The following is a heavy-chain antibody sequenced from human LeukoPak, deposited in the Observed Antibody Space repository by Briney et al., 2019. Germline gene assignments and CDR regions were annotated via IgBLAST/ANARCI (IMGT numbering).Heavy chain of an antibody. J-gene: IGHJ6*02. Sequence: ASVKVSCKASGGTFSSYAISWVRQAPGQGLEWMGGIIPIFGSANYAQKFQGRVTVTADESTSTAYLELSSLRSEDTVAYYCARGIQLQSWYYGMDVWGQGTTVTVSS. CDR3: ARGIQLQSWYYGMDV. CDR1: GGTFSSYA. CDR2: IIPIFGSA. D-gene: IGHD5-18*01. V-gene: IGHV1-69*01.